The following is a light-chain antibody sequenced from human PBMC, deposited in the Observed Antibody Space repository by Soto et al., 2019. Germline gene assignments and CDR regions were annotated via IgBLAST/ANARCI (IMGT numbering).Light chain of an antibody. CDR1: SSDVGGYNY. J-gene: IGLJ1*01. Sequence: QSALTQPASVSGSPGQSITISCTGTSSDVGGYNYVSWYQQHPGKAPKLMIYEVTNRPSGVSHRFSGSKSGNTASLTISGLQADDEADYYCSSYTSSSTLYVFGTGTKVTVL. CDR3: SSYTSSSTLYV. V-gene: IGLV2-14*01. CDR2: EVT.